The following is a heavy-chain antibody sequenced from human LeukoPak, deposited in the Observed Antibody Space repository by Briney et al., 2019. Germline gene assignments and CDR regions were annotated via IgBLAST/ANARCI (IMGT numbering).Heavy chain of an antibody. CDR3: ARVINSGFDL. Sequence: SETLSLTCAVYGGSFSGYYWSWIRQPPGKGLEWIGEINHSGSTNYNPSLKSRVTISVDTSKNQFSLKLSSVTAADMAVYYCARVINSGFDLWGQGTLVTVSS. CDR2: INHSGST. J-gene: IGHJ4*02. D-gene: IGHD1-26*01. CDR1: GGSFSGYY. V-gene: IGHV4-34*01.